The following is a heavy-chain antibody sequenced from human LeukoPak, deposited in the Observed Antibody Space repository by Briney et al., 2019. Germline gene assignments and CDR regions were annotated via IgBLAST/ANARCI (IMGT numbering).Heavy chain of an antibody. D-gene: IGHD3-10*01. Sequence: GGSLRLSCATSGFTFSNYWMSWVRQAPGKGLEWVANIKQDGSEKYYVDSVKGRFTVSRDNAKNSLYLQMNSLRAEDTAVYYCARGSITMVRGVITGAVDYWGQGTLVTVSS. CDR3: ARGSITMVRGVITGAVDY. V-gene: IGHV3-7*01. J-gene: IGHJ4*02. CDR1: GFTFSNYW. CDR2: IKQDGSEK.